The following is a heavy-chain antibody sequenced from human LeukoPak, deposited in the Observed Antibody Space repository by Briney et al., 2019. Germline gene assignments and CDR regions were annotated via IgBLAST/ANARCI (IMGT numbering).Heavy chain of an antibody. J-gene: IGHJ4*02. CDR2: IYSGGST. CDR1: GFTFSSNY. CDR3: ARDGYSYGYGVGYFDY. V-gene: IGHV3-66*01. D-gene: IGHD5-18*01. Sequence: PGGSLRLSCAASGFTFSSNYMSWVRQAPGKGLEWVSLIYSGGSTYYADSVKGRFTISRDNSKNTLYLQMNSLRAEDTAVYYCARDGYSYGYGVGYFDYWGQGTLVTVSS.